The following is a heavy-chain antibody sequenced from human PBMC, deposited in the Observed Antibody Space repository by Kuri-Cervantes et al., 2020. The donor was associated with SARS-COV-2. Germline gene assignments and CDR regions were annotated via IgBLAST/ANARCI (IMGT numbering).Heavy chain of an antibody. CDR3: ARGMELYIPRAFDI. V-gene: IGHV4-4*07. Sequence: SETLSLTCTVSGGSISSYYWSWIRQPAGKGLEWIGRIYTSGSTNYNPSLKSRVTMSVDTSKNQSSLKLSSVTAADTAVYYCARGMELYIPRAFDIWGQGTMVTVSS. D-gene: IGHD1-7*01. J-gene: IGHJ3*02. CDR1: GGSISSYY. CDR2: IYTSGST.